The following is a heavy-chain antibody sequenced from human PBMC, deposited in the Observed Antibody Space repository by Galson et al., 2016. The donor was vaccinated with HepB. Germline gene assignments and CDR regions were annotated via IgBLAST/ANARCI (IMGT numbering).Heavy chain of an antibody. V-gene: IGHV5-10-1*01. CDR1: GYSFTSYW. D-gene: IGHD3-10*01. CDR3: ARGSMVRGVTHFL. J-gene: IGHJ4*02. CDR2: IDPGASYT. Sequence: QSGAEVKKPGESLRVSCKGSGYSFTSYWITWVRQMPGKGLEWLGRIDPGASYTNYSPSFQGHVTISADKSISTAYLQWSSLKASDTAMYYCARGSMVRGVTHFLWGQGTLVTVSS.